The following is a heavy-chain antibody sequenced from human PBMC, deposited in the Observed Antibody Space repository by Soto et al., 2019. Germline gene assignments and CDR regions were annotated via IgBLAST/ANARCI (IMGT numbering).Heavy chain of an antibody. CDR2: ISGSGGST. CDR3: AVIMGVAGRRVGYFYL. CDR1: GFTFSSYA. J-gene: IGHJ2*01. D-gene: IGHD6-19*01. V-gene: IGHV3-23*01. Sequence: EVQLLESGGGLVQPGGSLRLSCAASGFTFSSYAMSWVRQAPGKGLEWVSAISGSGGSTYYADSVKGRFTISRDNSKNTRYLQMICVRAEDTAVYYCAVIMGVAGRRVGYFYLWGRGTLVPVSS.